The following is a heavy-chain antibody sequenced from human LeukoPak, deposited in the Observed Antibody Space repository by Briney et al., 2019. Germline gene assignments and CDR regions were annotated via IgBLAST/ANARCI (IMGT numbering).Heavy chain of an antibody. CDR3: ARQNTGQLDY. CDR1: GYTFTDYY. V-gene: IGHV1-2*02. J-gene: IGHJ4*02. Sequence: ASVKVSCKASGYTFTDYYMHWVRQAPGQGLEWMGWINAKGGDTKYAQKFQARVTMTRDTSITTTYMEVSRLSSDDTAVYYCARQNTGQLDYWGQGTLVTVSS. D-gene: IGHD2-8*02. CDR2: INAKGGDT.